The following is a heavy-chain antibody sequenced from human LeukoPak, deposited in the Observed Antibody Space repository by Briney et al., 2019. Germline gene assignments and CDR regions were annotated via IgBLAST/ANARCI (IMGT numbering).Heavy chain of an antibody. V-gene: IGHV1-24*01. J-gene: IGHJ4*02. Sequence: ASVKVSCKVSGYTLTELSIHWVRQALGKGLEWMGGFDPEDDETIYAQKFQGRVTLTEDTSTDTAHMELSSLRSEDTAVYYRATGRSGYGYVIDSWGQGTMVTVSS. CDR2: FDPEDDET. CDR3: ATGRSGYGYVIDS. D-gene: IGHD5-18*01. CDR1: GYTLTELS.